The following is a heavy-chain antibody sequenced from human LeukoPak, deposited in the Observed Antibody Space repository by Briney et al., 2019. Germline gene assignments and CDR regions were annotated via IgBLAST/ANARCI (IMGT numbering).Heavy chain of an antibody. CDR2: IVVGSGNT. J-gene: IGHJ4*02. D-gene: IGHD3-10*01. V-gene: IGHV1-58*02. CDR1: GFTFTGSA. Sequence: TSVKVSCKXSGFTFTGSAMQWVQQARGQRLEWIGWIVVGSGNTNYAEKFQERVTITRDMSTSTAYMELSSLRSEDTAVYYCAADLRFGELALDYWGQGTLVTVSS. CDR3: AADLRFGELALDY.